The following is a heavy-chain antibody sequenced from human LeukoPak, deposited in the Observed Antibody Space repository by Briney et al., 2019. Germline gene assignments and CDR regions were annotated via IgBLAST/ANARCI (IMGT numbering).Heavy chain of an antibody. D-gene: IGHD1-26*01. V-gene: IGHV1-18*01. Sequence: GASVKVSCKASVYTFTRYGISGVRQTPGQGLEWVGWISAYNGNRNYAQKLQGRVTMTTDKSTSTGYVELRSLRPDDTALYYCARGEQWELLRSHYWGQGTLVTVSS. CDR1: VYTFTRYG. CDR3: ARGEQWELLRSHY. J-gene: IGHJ4*02. CDR2: ISAYNGNR.